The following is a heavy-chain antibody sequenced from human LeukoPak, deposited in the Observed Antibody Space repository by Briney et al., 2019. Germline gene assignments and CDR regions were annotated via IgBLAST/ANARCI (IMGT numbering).Heavy chain of an antibody. D-gene: IGHD2-15*01. V-gene: IGHV4-4*02. CDR1: GDSINSLDL. CDR2: INHSGST. CDR3: ATQNYSAVDY. Sequence: PSETLSLTCTVSGDSINSLDLWSWVRQPPGKGLEWIGEINHSGSTNYNPSLKSRVTISVDTSKNQFSLKLSSVTAADTAVYYCATQNYSAVDYWGQGTLVTVSS. J-gene: IGHJ4*02.